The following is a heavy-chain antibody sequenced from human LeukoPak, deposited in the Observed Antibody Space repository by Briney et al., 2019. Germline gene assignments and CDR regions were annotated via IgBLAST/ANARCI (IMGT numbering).Heavy chain of an antibody. J-gene: IGHJ4*02. CDR3: ARDRSSSFDY. Sequence: SETLSLTCTVSGGSISSGNYYWSWIRQPPGKGLEGIGYIYYSGSTYYNPSLKSRVTISVDTSKNHFSLKLTSVTAADTAVYYCARDRSSSFDYWGRGTLVSVSS. CDR2: IYYSGST. CDR1: GGSISSGNYY. V-gene: IGHV4-30-4*08. D-gene: IGHD6-6*01.